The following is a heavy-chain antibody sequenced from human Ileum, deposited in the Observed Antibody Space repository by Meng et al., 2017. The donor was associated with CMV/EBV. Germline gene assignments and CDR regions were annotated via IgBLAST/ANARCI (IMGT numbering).Heavy chain of an antibody. Sequence: SISSGDSYWSWIRQPPVKGLEWIGFIKYSGRTYSNPSLTSRVTISLDTSENHFSLRLSSVTAADTAVYYCARTQDCSTTSCYTGFDPWGQGTLVTVSS. CDR1: SISSGDSY. CDR2: IKYSGRT. CDR3: ARTQDCSTTSCYTGFDP. D-gene: IGHD2-2*01. J-gene: IGHJ5*02. V-gene: IGHV4-30-4*08.